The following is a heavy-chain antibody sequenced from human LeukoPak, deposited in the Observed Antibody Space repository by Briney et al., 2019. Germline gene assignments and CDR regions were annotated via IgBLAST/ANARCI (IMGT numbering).Heavy chain of an antibody. CDR3: ARGPYYYDSSGYYNY. V-gene: IGHV3-7*01. CDR1: RFTLSSYW. Sequence: GGSLRLSCAASRFTLSSYWMSCVRQAPGKGLEWVANIKQDGSEKYYVDSVKGRFTISRDNAKNSLYLQMNSLRAEDTAVYYCARGPYYYDSSGYYNYWGQGTLVTVSS. CDR2: IKQDGSEK. D-gene: IGHD3-22*01. J-gene: IGHJ4*02.